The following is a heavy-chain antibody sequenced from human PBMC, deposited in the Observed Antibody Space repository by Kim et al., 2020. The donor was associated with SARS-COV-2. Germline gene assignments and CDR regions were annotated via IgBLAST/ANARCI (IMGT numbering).Heavy chain of an antibody. Sequence: DAVKGRFTISRDNSKNTRYGQMNSRRAEDTAVYYGARGSRAAAAYGMDVWGQGTTVTVSS. J-gene: IGHJ6*02. D-gene: IGHD6-13*01. V-gene: IGHV3-23*01. CDR3: ARGSRAAAAYGMDV.